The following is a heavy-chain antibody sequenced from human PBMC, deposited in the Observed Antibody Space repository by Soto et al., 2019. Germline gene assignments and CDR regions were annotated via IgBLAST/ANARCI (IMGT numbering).Heavy chain of an antibody. CDR2: IGGGGGST. V-gene: IGHV3-23*01. J-gene: IGHJ4*02. CDR3: ARVAEAVAGTVYGY. Sequence: EVQLLESGGGLVQPGGSLRLSCAASGFTFSSYAMGWVRQAPGKGLEWVSAIGGGGGSTYNADSVKGRFTISRDNSKNTLDLQMNSLRAEDTALYHCARVAEAVAGTVYGYWGQGTLVTVSS. D-gene: IGHD6-19*01. CDR1: GFTFSSYA.